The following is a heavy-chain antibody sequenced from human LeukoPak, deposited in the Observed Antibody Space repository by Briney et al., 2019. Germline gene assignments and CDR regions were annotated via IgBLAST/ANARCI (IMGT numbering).Heavy chain of an antibody. CDR2: IHRSGSP. J-gene: IGHJ6*02. CDR3: AGDLPRDSGGYKPLYYYYGMDV. Sequence: PSETLSLTCTVSLDSTTSNFWSWVRQPPGKGLEWIGEIHRSGSPNYNPSLQSRVTISIDRSRNQIALELSSVTAADTAVYYCAGDLPRDSGGYKPLYYYYGMDVWGQGTTVTVSS. CDR1: LDSTTSNF. V-gene: IGHV4-4*02. D-gene: IGHD3-22*01.